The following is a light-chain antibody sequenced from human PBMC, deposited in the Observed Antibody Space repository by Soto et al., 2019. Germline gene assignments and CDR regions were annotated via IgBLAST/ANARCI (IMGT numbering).Light chain of an antibody. J-gene: IGLJ2*01. V-gene: IGLV4-69*01. Sequence: QPVLTQSPSASASLGASVKLTCTLSSGHSNYAIAWHQQQPEKGPRFLMKLNSDGSHSKGDGIPDRFSGSSSGAERYLTISNLQSEDEADYYCQTWVTGIHIFGGGTKVTVL. CDR3: QTWVTGIHI. CDR1: SGHSNYA. CDR2: LNSDGSH.